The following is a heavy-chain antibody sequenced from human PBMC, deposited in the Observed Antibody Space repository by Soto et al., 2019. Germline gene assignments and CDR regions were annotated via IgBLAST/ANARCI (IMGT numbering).Heavy chain of an antibody. J-gene: IGHJ4*02. D-gene: IGHD3-3*01. CDR2: IYPGDSDT. Sequence: PGESLKISCKGYGYSFTSYWIGWVRQMPGKGLEWMGIIYPGDSDTRYSPSFQGQVTISADKSISTAYLQWSSLKASDTAMYYCGRGIGQYDDFWNGKYYVDYGGEGSLCTVCS. CDR3: GRGIGQYDDFWNGKYYVDY. CDR1: GYSFTSYW. V-gene: IGHV5-51*01.